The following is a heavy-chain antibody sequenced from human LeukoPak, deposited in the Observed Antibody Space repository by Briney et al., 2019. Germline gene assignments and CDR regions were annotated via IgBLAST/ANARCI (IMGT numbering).Heavy chain of an antibody. CDR3: AHRLRERPYLSFDY. D-gene: IGHD1-26*01. Sequence: SGPTLVNPTQTLTLTCTFSGFSLSTSGVGVGWIRQPPGKALEWLALIYWNDDKRYSPSLKSRLTITKDTSKNQVVLTMSNMDPVDTATYYCAHRLRERPYLSFDYWGQGTLVTVSS. J-gene: IGHJ4*02. V-gene: IGHV2-5*01. CDR2: IYWNDDK. CDR1: GFSLSTSGVG.